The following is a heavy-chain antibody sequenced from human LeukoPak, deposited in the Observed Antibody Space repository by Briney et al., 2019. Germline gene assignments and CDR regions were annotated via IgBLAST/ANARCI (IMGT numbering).Heavy chain of an antibody. D-gene: IGHD3-3*01. Sequence: SVKVSCKASGFTFTSSAMQWVRQARGQRLEWIGWIVVGSGNTNYAQKFQERVTITRDMSTSTAYMGLSSLRSEDTAVYYCAAAYYDFWSGYMGFDYWGQGTLVTVSS. CDR3: AAAYYDFWSGYMGFDY. CDR2: IVVGSGNT. J-gene: IGHJ4*02. V-gene: IGHV1-58*02. CDR1: GFTFTSSA.